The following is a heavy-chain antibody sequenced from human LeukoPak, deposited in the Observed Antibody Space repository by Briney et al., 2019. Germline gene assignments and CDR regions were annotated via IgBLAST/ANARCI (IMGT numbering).Heavy chain of an antibody. J-gene: IGHJ5*02. CDR3: ARAPHSGWVRWFDP. D-gene: IGHD6-25*01. CDR1: GYTFTSYD. V-gene: IGHV1-8*01. CDR2: MNPNSGNT. Sequence: GASVKVSRKASGYTFTSYDINWVRQATGQGLEWMGWMNPNSGNTGYAQKFQGRVTMTRNTSISTAYMELSSLRSEDTAVYYCARAPHSGWVRWFDPWGQGTLVTVSS.